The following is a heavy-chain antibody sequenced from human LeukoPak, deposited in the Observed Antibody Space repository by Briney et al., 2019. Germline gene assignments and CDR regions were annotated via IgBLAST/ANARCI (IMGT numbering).Heavy chain of an antibody. CDR2: ISSSSSYT. D-gene: IGHD4-23*01. V-gene: IGHV3-11*05. CDR1: GFPVSSNY. CDR3: ARGERLNYGGQSFDY. J-gene: IGHJ4*02. Sequence: GGSLRLSCAASGFPVSSNYMSWIRQAPGKGLEWVSYISSSSSYTNYADSVKGRFTISRDNAKNSLYLQMNSLRAEDTAVYYCARGERLNYGGQSFDYWGQGTLVTVSS.